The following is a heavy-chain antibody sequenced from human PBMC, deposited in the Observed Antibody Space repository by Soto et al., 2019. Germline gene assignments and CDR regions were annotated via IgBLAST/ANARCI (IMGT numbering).Heavy chain of an antibody. J-gene: IGHJ2*01. CDR1: GFTFSSYS. Sequence: EVQLVESGGGLVKPGGSLRLSCAASGFTFSSYSMNWVRQAPGKGLEWVSSIRSSSSYIYYVDSVKGRFTISRDNAKNSLYLQMNSLRAEDTAVYYCVRDPPRYYGSGSYYNAAVVSYFDLWGRGTRVTVSS. CDR2: IRSSSSYI. V-gene: IGHV3-21*01. D-gene: IGHD3-10*01. CDR3: VRDPPRYYGSGSYYNAAVVSYFDL.